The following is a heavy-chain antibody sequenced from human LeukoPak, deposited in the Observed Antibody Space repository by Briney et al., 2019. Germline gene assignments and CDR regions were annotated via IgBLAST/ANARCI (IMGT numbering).Heavy chain of an antibody. Sequence: GRSLRLSCAASGFTFSSYAMHWVRQAPGKGLEWVAVISYDGSNKYYADSVKGRFTISRDNSKNTLDLEMNSLRAEDTAMYYCARGGIAAATYEDYFDFWGQGTLVTVSS. CDR1: GFTFSSYA. D-gene: IGHD6-13*01. V-gene: IGHV3-30*04. CDR3: ARGGIAAATYEDYFDF. CDR2: ISYDGSNK. J-gene: IGHJ4*02.